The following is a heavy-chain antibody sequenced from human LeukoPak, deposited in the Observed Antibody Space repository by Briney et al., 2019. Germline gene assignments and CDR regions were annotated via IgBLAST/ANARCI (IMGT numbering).Heavy chain of an antibody. CDR1: GFTFSSYW. J-gene: IGHJ4*02. CDR2: INSDGSDT. CDR3: AKNGPGLDYFDY. Sequence: GGPLRLSCAASGFTFSSYWMHWVRQAPGKGLVWVSRINSDGSDTTYADSVKGRFTISRDDAKNTLYLEMNSLRAEDTAVYYCAKNGPGLDYFDYWGQGTLVTVSS. V-gene: IGHV3-74*01. D-gene: IGHD3-10*01.